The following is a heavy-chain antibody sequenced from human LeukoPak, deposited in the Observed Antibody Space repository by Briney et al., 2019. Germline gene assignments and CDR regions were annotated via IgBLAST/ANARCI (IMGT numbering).Heavy chain of an antibody. J-gene: IGHJ4*02. V-gene: IGHV3-21*06. CDR3: ARSRTTVTKDALDY. CDR1: GFTFSGYS. Sequence: GGSLRLSCAASGFTFSGYSMNWVRQAPGKGLEWVSSLSSTSTYLYYADSVKGRFTISRDNAKNFVFLQMNSLRAEDRAVYFCARSRTTVTKDALDYWGQGTLVTVSS. CDR2: LSSTSTYL. D-gene: IGHD4-17*01.